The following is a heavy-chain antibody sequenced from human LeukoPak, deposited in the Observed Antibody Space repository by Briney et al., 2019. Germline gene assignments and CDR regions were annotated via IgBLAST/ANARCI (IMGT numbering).Heavy chain of an antibody. Sequence: SETLSLTCAVSGYSIFNGYYWGWIRQPPGKGLEWIGSIYHSGSTYYNPSLKSRVTISVDTSKNQFPLKLSSVTAADTAFYYCARHKGYKQQLVTTGFGYWGQGTLVTVPS. J-gene: IGHJ4*02. D-gene: IGHD4-23*01. V-gene: IGHV4-38-2*01. CDR2: IYHSGST. CDR3: ARHKGYKQQLVTTGFGY. CDR1: GYSIFNGYY.